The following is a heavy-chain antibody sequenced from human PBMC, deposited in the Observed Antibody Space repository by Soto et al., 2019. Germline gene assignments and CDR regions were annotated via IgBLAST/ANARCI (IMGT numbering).Heavy chain of an antibody. CDR3: ATHCSSSSRYTADYYYGIDV. CDR2: IIPIFGTA. Sequence: QVQLVQSGAEVKKPGSSVKISCKASGGTFSSYAISWVRQAPGQGLEWMGGIIPIFGTANYAQKFQGSVTITADKSTSTAYMELSSLRSEDTAVYYCATHCSSSSRYTADYYYGIDVWGEGTTVTVS. J-gene: IGHJ6*02. D-gene: IGHD2-2*02. V-gene: IGHV1-69*06. CDR1: GGTFSSYA.